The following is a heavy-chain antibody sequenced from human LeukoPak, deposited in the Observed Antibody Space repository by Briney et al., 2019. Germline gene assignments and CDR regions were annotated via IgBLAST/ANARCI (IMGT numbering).Heavy chain of an antibody. J-gene: IGHJ6*03. CDR1: GGSISSYY. V-gene: IGHV4-59*12. CDR2: IYYSGST. D-gene: IGHD3-10*01. CDR3: ARDYSLVLLWEDYMDV. Sequence: YPSETLSLTCTVSGGSISSYYWSWLRQPPGKGLEWIGYIYYSGSTNYNPSLKSRVTISVDTSKNQFSLKLSSVTAADTAVYYCARDYSLVLLWEDYMDVWGKGTTVTVSS.